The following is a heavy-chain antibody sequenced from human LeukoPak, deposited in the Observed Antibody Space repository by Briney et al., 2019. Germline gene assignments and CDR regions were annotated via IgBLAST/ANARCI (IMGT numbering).Heavy chain of an antibody. J-gene: IGHJ4*02. D-gene: IGHD6-13*01. V-gene: IGHV4-39*07. Sequence: SETLSLTCAVYGGSFSSYYWGWIRQPPGKGLEWIGSIYYSGSTSCNPSLKSRVTISVGTSKNQFSLKLSSVTAADTAVYYCARVFGAAAGTDYFDYWGQGTLVTVSS. CDR3: ARVFGAAAGTDYFDY. CDR1: GGSFSSYY. CDR2: IYYSGST.